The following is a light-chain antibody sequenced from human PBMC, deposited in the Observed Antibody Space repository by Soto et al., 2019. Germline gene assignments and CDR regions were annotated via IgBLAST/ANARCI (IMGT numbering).Light chain of an antibody. CDR1: QNILYGSNNKNY. CDR3: QQYYSTPYT. Sequence: DIVMTQSPDSLAVSLGERATINCKSSQNILYGSNNKNYLAWYQQKPGLPPKLLIYWASTRESGVPDRFSGSGSVTDFTLTISGLQAEDVAVYYCQQYYSTPYTFGQGTKLEIK. J-gene: IGKJ2*01. CDR2: WAS. V-gene: IGKV4-1*01.